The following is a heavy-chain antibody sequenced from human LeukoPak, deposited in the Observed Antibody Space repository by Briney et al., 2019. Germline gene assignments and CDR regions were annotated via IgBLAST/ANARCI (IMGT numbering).Heavy chain of an antibody. D-gene: IGHD3-22*01. CDR3: ASHCPYDSGGYPDDFDI. J-gene: IGHJ3*02. CDR2: IHHSGRT. V-gene: IGHV4-59*08. Sequence: SEALSLTCTLSGGSISSYYWSWIRQPPGRGLEWLAYIHHSGRTNYNPSLKSRLTISLDTSKNQVSLNVRSVTAADTAVYYCASHCPYDSGGYPDDFDIWGQGTMVTVP. CDR1: GGSISSYY.